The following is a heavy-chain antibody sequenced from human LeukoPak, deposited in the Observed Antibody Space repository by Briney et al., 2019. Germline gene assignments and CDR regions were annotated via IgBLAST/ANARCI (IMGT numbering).Heavy chain of an antibody. CDR2: IYPGDSDI. CDR1: GFTFTRYW. D-gene: IGHD4-23*01. J-gene: IGHJ2*01. Sequence: GESLKISCEASGFTFTRYWIGWVRQMPGEGLEWIGIIYPGDSDIRYSPSFQGHVSLSVDTSTSIAYLQWRSLKASDTAMYYCARTGGNGFRFWYFDLWGRGTPVIVSS. V-gene: IGHV5-51*01. CDR3: ARTGGNGFRFWYFDL.